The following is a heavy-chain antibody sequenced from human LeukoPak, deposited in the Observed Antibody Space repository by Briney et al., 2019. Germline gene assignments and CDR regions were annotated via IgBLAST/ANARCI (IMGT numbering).Heavy chain of an antibody. J-gene: IGHJ4*02. CDR3: ARAFTPGIRRALWFGDLL. Sequence: PGGSLRLSCAASGFTFSNFGMHWVRQAPGKGLEWVAVISYDGSNKDYADSVKGRFTISRDNSKNTLYLQMNSLRVGDTGLYYCARAFTPGIRRALWFGDLLRAQGTLVTVSS. CDR2: ISYDGSNK. V-gene: IGHV3-30*03. D-gene: IGHD3-10*01. CDR1: GFTFSNFG.